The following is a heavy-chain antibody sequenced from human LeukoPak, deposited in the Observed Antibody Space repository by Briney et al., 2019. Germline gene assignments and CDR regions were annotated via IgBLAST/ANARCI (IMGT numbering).Heavy chain of an antibody. CDR1: TYTFTDNS. J-gene: IGHJ4*02. D-gene: IGHD3-10*01. CDR2: INPNSGDT. CDR3: ARENSFVSGSYTFDS. Sequence: GASVKVSCKASTYTFTDNSIHWVRQAPGQGPQWMGWINPNSGDTHYARNFQDRVTLTRDTSLSTAYMELTSLRSDDTAMYYCARENSFVSGSYTFDSWGQGTLVTVSS. V-gene: IGHV1-2*02.